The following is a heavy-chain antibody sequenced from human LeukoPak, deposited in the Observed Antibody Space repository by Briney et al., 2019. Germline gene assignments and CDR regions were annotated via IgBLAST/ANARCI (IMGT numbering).Heavy chain of an antibody. Sequence: ASVKVSCKASGYTFTSYGISWVRPAPGQGLEWMGWISAYNGNTNYAQKLQGRVTMTTDTSTSTAYMELRSLRSDDTAVYYCARDGPHYYDSSGYPWWGQGTLVTVSS. D-gene: IGHD3-22*01. J-gene: IGHJ4*02. V-gene: IGHV1-18*01. CDR3: ARDGPHYYDSSGYPW. CDR1: GYTFTSYG. CDR2: ISAYNGNT.